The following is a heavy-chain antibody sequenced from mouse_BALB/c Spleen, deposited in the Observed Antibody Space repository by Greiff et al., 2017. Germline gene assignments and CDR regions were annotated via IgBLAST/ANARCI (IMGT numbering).Heavy chain of an antibody. D-gene: IGHD1-2*01. CDR3: ARHAPYGAMDY. V-gene: IGHV5-6-3*01. CDR2: INSNGGST. J-gene: IGHJ4*01. CDR1: GFTFSSYG. Sequence: EVQRVESGGGLVQPGGSLKLSCAASGFTFSSYGMSWVRQTPDKRLELVATINSNGGSTYYPDSVKGRFTISRDNAKNTLYLQMSSLKSEDTAMYYCARHAPYGAMDYWGQGTSVTVSS.